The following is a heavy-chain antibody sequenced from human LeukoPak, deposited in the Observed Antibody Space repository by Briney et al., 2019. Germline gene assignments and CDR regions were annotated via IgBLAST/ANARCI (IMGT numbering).Heavy chain of an antibody. CDR3: ARQRPRWSDYYGSRSYYPNWFDP. Sequence: ASVKVSCKASGYTFTGYYMHWVRQAPGQGLEWMGWINPNSGGTNYAQKFQGWVTMTRDTSISTAYMELSRLRSDDTAVYYCARQRPRWSDYYGSRSYYPNWFDPWGQGTLVTVSS. D-gene: IGHD3-10*01. CDR2: INPNSGGT. CDR1: GYTFTGYY. V-gene: IGHV1-2*04. J-gene: IGHJ5*02.